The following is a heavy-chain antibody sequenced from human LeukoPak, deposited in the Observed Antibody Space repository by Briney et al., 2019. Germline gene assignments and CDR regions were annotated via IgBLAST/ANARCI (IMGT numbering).Heavy chain of an antibody. J-gene: IGHJ4*02. V-gene: IGHV3-23*01. CDR2: ISGSGGST. Sequence: PGGSLRLSCAASGFTFSSYAMSWVRQAPGKGLEWVSAISGSGGSTYYADSVKGRFTISRDNSKNTLYLQMNSLRAEDTAVYYCTQAQRYFDRLLPPDYWGQGTLVTVSS. D-gene: IGHD3-9*01. CDR1: GFTFSSYA. CDR3: TQAQRYFDRLLPPDY.